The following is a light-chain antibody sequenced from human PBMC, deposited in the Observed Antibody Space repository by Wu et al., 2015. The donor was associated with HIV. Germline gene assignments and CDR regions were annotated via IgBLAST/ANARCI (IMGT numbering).Light chain of an antibody. J-gene: IGKJ5*01. Sequence: EVVLTQSPGTLSLFPGERATLSCRSSQTITSSYLAWYQQKPGQAPRLLIYDASNRATGIPARFSGSGSGTDFTLTISSLEPEDFGIYYCQQRSNWPLPITFGQGTRLEIK. CDR2: DAS. V-gene: IGKV3D-20*02. CDR1: QTITSSY. CDR3: QQRSNWPLPIT.